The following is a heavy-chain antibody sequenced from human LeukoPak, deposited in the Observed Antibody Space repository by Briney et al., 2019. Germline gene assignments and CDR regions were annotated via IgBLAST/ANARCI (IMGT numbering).Heavy chain of an antibody. CDR1: GYSFSDYW. D-gene: IGHD6-13*01. CDR3: ARRVNSWLGIEWFDP. Sequence: SGESLKISCQGSGYSFSDYWIGWVRQMPGQGLEWMGIIYPDDSDTKYSPSFQGQVTISADKSITTAYLQWSSLKASDTAMYYCARRVNSWLGIEWFDPWGQGTLVTVSS. J-gene: IGHJ5*02. CDR2: IYPDDSDT. V-gene: IGHV5-51*01.